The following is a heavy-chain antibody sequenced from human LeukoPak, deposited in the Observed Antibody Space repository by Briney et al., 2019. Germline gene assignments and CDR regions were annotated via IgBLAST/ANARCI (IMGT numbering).Heavy chain of an antibody. J-gene: IGHJ4*02. CDR1: GGSISNYY. Sequence: SETLSLTCTVSGGSISNYYWSWIRQPPGKGLEWIGHIYYSGATKYNPSLKSRVTISVDTSKKQFSLKLSSVTAADTAVDYCARSSYCGGDCYSPGAIPGTVDYWGQGTLVTVSS. CDR3: ARSSYCGGDCYSPGAIPGTVDY. D-gene: IGHD2-21*01. CDR2: IYYSGAT. V-gene: IGHV4-59*01.